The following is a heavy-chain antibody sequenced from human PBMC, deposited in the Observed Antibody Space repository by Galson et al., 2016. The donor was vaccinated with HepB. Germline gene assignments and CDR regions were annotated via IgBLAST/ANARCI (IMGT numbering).Heavy chain of an antibody. J-gene: IGHJ4*02. CDR2: ISPDNDNT. Sequence: SVKVSCKASGYTFPSYGISWVRQAPGQELEWMGWISPDNDNTHYAEKLQGRVTLTTDTSTNTAYMELRSLRSDDTAVYYCSRVGLLWFGQLLDQRHFDSWGQGTLVTVSS. CDR3: SRVGLLWFGQLLDQRHFDS. V-gene: IGHV1-18*04. CDR1: GYTFPSYG. D-gene: IGHD3-10*01.